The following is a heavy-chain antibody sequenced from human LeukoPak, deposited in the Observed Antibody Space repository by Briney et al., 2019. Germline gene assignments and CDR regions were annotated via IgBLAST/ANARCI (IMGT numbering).Heavy chain of an antibody. CDR1: GGTFSSYA. J-gene: IGHJ4*02. V-gene: IGHV1-69*04. CDR3: ARVYGATIRYFDY. D-gene: IGHD5-12*01. Sequence: SVKVSCKASGGTFSSYAISWVRQAPGQGLEWMGRIIPILGIANYAQKFQGRVTITADKSTSTAYMELSSLRSEDTAVYYCARVYGATIRYFDYWGQGTLVTVSS. CDR2: IIPILGIA.